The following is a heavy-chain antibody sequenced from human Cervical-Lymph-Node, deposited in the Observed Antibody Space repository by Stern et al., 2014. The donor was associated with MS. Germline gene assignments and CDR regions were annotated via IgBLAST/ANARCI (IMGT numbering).Heavy chain of an antibody. Sequence: VQLVESGAEVKKPGASVKVSCKASGYTFTSYYMHWVRQAPGQGLEWMGWISAYNGNTNYAQKLQGRVTMTTDTSTSTAYMELRSLRSDDTAVYYCAREKESPYNWIAYYFDYWGQGTLVTVSS. CDR2: ISAYNGNT. D-gene: IGHD1-20*01. J-gene: IGHJ4*02. CDR1: GYTFTSYY. V-gene: IGHV1-18*04. CDR3: AREKESPYNWIAYYFDY.